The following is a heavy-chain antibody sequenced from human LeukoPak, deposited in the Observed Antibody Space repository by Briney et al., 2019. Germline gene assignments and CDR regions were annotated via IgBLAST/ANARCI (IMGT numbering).Heavy chain of an antibody. J-gene: IGHJ4*02. V-gene: IGHV3-64D*09. D-gene: IGHD1-1*01. CDR1: GFTFSAYA. Sequence: GGSLRLSCSASGFTFSAYAMYWVRQAPGKGLEYVSGISNDGSRSFYADPVKGRFTISRDNSKNTLYLQMSSLRAEDTAIYYCVKITSVTGGDCWGQGTRLTVSS. CDR3: VKITSVTGGDC. CDR2: ISNDGSRS.